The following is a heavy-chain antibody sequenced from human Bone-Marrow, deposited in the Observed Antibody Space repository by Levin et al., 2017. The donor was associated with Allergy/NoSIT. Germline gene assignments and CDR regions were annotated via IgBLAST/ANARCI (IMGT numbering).Heavy chain of an antibody. D-gene: IGHD2-2*01. V-gene: IGHV4-34*01. CDR2: INHSGST. CDR1: GGSFSGYY. CDR3: AREHADIVVVPAANGAKYYYGMDV. Sequence: PSETLSLTCAVYGGSFSGYYWSWIRQPPGKGLEWIGEINHSGSTNYNPSLKSRVTISVDTSKNQFSLKLSSVTAADTAVYYCAREHADIVVVPAANGAKYYYGMDVWGQGTTVTVSS. J-gene: IGHJ6*02.